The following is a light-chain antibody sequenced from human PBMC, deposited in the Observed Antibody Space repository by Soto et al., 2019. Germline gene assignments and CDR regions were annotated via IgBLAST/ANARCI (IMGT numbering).Light chain of an antibody. J-gene: IGKJ1*01. CDR1: QNIGTS. V-gene: IGKV1-5*03. CDR3: QQWNTYSRT. Sequence: DIQMTQSPSTLSAFVGDRVTITCRASQNIGTSLAWYQQKPGKAPKLLIYRASWLESGVSSRFSGSETGTEFTLTMSGLQPDDFATYYCQQWNTYSRTFGQGTKVEIK. CDR2: RAS.